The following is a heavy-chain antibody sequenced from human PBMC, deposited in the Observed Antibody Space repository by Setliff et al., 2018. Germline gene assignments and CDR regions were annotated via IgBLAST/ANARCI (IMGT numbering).Heavy chain of an antibody. J-gene: IGHJ4*02. V-gene: IGHV1-69*10. CDR1: GGTFSSYA. CDR2: IIPIFGIA. CDR3: ARDYDILTGLDY. Sequence: SVKVSCKASGGTFSSYAISWVRQAPGQGLEWMGGIIPIFGIANYAQKFQGRVTITADKSTSTAYMELSSLRSEDTAVYYCARDYDILTGLDYWGQGTLVTVSS. D-gene: IGHD3-9*01.